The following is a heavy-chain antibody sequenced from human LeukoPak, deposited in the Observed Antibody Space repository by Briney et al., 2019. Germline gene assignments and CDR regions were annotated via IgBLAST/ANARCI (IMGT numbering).Heavy chain of an antibody. CDR1: GFTFRSYA. D-gene: IGHD2-8*02. V-gene: IGHV3-23*01. CDR2: VSGSGDYT. J-gene: IGHJ4*02. Sequence: GGSLRLSCTASGFTFRSYAMSWVRQAPGKGLEWVSGVSGSGDYTFYADSVKGRFTVSRDNSKNSLYLQMNSLRVEDTAVYYCTRAGRNWCFDYWGQGTLVTVSS. CDR3: TRAGRNWCFDY.